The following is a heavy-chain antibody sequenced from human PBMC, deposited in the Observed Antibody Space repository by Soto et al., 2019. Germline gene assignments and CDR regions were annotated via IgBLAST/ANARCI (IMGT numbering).Heavy chain of an antibody. CDR1: GFTFSSYW. Sequence: EVQLVESGGGLVQPGGSLRLSCAASGFTFSSYWMTWVRQAPGKGLEWVANIKQDGSEKYYVDSVKGRFTISRDNAKTSLNLEINGLRAEDAAVDYCARGGSSNSWGPGTLFTVS. J-gene: IGHJ1*01. CDR3: ARGGSSNS. V-gene: IGHV3-7*01. D-gene: IGHD1-7*01. CDR2: IKQDGSEK.